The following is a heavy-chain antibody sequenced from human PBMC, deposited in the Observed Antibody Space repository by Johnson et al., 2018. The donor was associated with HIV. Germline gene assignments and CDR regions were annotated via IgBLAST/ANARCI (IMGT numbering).Heavy chain of an antibody. Sequence: QVQLVESGGGLVQPGGSLRLSCAASGFTFSDYYMSWIRQAPGKGLEWVSYISSSGSTIYYADSVKGRFTISRDNSKNTLYLRMNGLRAEGTAVYYGAGEDGDSSSWSGAFDIWGQGTMVTVSS. J-gene: IGHJ3*02. D-gene: IGHD6-13*01. CDR2: ISSSGSTI. CDR3: AGEDGDSSSWSGAFDI. CDR1: GFTFSDYY. V-gene: IGHV3-11*01.